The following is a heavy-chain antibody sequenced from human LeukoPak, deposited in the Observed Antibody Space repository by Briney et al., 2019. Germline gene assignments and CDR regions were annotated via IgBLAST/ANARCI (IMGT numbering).Heavy chain of an antibody. Sequence: PGGSLRLSCAASGFAFRNYAIHWVRQAPGKGLEWVSAISGSGGSTYYADSVKGRFTISRDNSKNTLYLQMNSLRAEDTAVYYCAKCFYYDSSGSIDYWGQGTLVTVSS. D-gene: IGHD3-22*01. CDR2: ISGSGGST. J-gene: IGHJ4*02. CDR3: AKCFYYDSSGSIDY. V-gene: IGHV3-23*01. CDR1: GFAFRNYA.